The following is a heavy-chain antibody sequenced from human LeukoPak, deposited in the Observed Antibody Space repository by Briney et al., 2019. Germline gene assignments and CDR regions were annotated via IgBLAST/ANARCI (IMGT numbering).Heavy chain of an antibody. CDR3: ARDPRLSWYFDL. D-gene: IGHD5-12*01. CDR1: GGSISSYY. CDR2: IYYSGST. J-gene: IGHJ2*01. Sequence: SETLSLTCTVSGGSISSYYWSWIRRPPGKGLEWIGYIYYSGSTNYNPSLKSRVTISVDTSKNQFSLKLSSVTAADTAVYYCARDPRLSWYFDLWGRGTLVTVSS. V-gene: IGHV4-59*01.